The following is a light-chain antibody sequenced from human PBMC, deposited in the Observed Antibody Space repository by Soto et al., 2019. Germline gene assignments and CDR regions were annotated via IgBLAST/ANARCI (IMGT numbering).Light chain of an antibody. CDR1: SSDVGGYNY. Sequence: QSVLTQPASVSGSPGQSITISCTGTSSDVGGYNYVSWYQQHPGKAPKLMIYDVSNRPSGVSNRFSGSKSGNTASLTISGLQAEDEADYYCSSYTSSSTLLVVFGGGTKVT. V-gene: IGLV2-14*01. CDR3: SSYTSSSTLLVV. J-gene: IGLJ2*01. CDR2: DVS.